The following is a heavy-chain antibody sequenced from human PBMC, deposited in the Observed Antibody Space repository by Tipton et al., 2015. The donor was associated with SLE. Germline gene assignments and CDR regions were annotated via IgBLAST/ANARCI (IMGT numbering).Heavy chain of an antibody. V-gene: IGHV3-11*04. J-gene: IGHJ3*02. CDR2: ISTVVNTI. CDR3: ARVGKYCSGGSCYSGFGAFDI. CDR1: GFTFSDYY. Sequence: LRLSCAASGFTFSDYYMTWIRQAPGKGLEWVSYISTVVNTIYYADSVKGRFTISRDNAKNSLYLQMNSLRAEDTAVYYCARVGKYCSGGSCYSGFGAFDIWGQGTKVTVSS. D-gene: IGHD2-15*01.